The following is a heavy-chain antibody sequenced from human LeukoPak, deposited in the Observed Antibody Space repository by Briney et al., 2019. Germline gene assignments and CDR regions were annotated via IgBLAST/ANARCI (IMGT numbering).Heavy chain of an antibody. CDR3: YSGSYYVADFDY. Sequence: SVKVSCKASGGTFSSYAISWVRQAPGQGLEWMGGIIPISGTANYAQKFQGRVTITADESTSTAYMELSSLRSEDTAVYYCYSGSYYVADFDYWGQGTLVTVSS. D-gene: IGHD1-26*01. J-gene: IGHJ4*02. V-gene: IGHV1-69*13. CDR1: GGTFSSYA. CDR2: IIPISGTA.